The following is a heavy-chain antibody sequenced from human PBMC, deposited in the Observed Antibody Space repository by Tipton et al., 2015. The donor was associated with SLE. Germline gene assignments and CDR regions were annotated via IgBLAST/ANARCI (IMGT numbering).Heavy chain of an antibody. V-gene: IGHV4-39*01. J-gene: IGHJ4*02. CDR1: GGSISSSSDY. Sequence: TLSLTCTVSGGSISSSSDYWGWIRQPPGKGLEWIGSVHYRGSTYYSPSLKSRVTVSEDTSKNQFSLKLSSVTAADTAVYFCARRQRGYSYAPFDSWGQGTLVIVSS. D-gene: IGHD5-18*01. CDR3: ARRQRGYSYAPFDS. CDR2: VHYRGST.